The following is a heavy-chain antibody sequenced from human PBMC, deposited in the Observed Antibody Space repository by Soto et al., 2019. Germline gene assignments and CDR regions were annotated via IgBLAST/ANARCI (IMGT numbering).Heavy chain of an antibody. CDR1: GYTFNDFG. V-gene: IGHV1-18*01. Sequence: QVHLLQSGAEVQKPGASVKVSCKTSGYTFNDFGITWVRQAPGLGLEWLGWIYSKAGKMNFAPKFXDRVIMTTDTSTSTAFMELTSLTFDDSAIYFCARDIAFDIDYWGQGTLVTVS. CDR3: ARDIAFDIDY. CDR2: IYSKAGKM. J-gene: IGHJ4*02. D-gene: IGHD2-15*01.